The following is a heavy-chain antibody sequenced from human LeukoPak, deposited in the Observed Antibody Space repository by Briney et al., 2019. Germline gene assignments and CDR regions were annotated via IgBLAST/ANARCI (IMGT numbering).Heavy chain of an antibody. CDR3: ARSKSSSSPNFDY. J-gene: IGHJ4*02. CDR1: GFTFSSYA. Sequence: GGSLRLSCAASGFTFSSYAMHWVRQAPGKGLEWVAIISYDGSNKYYADSMKGRFTISRDNSKSTLYLQMNSLRAEDTAVYYCARSKSSSSPNFDYWGQGTLVTVSS. V-gene: IGHV3-30-3*01. CDR2: ISYDGSNK. D-gene: IGHD6-6*01.